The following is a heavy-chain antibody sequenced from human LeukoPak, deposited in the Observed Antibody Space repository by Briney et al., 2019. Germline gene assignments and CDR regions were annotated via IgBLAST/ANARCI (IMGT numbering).Heavy chain of an antibody. J-gene: IGHJ4*01. CDR1: GGSIGNGDFY. Sequence: PSETLSLSCSVSGGSIGNGDFYWGWIRQAPGKGLEWIGSIFFGGSTHYNPSLKSRATISVDTSKNQFSLKLTSVTAADAAMYYCARQVPTAAADTRGYFDYWGQGTVVTVSS. CDR2: IFFGGST. CDR3: ARQVPTAAADTRGYFDY. D-gene: IGHD6-25*01. V-gene: IGHV4-39*01.